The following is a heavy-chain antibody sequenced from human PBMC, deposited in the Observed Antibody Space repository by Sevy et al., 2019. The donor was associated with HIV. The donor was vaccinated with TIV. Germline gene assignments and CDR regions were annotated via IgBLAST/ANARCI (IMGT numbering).Heavy chain of an antibody. J-gene: IGHJ4*02. D-gene: IGHD3-22*01. CDR2: ICYDGSDK. CDR3: AMNYYDSSGSSFFFDY. CDR1: GFTFSSYG. V-gene: IGHV3-33*01. Sequence: GGSLRLSCPASGFTFSSYGMHWVRQAPGKGLEWVAVICYDGSDKYYTDSVKGRFTISRDNSKNTLYLQMNSLRAEDTAVYYCAMNYYDSSGSSFFFDYWGQGTLVTVSS.